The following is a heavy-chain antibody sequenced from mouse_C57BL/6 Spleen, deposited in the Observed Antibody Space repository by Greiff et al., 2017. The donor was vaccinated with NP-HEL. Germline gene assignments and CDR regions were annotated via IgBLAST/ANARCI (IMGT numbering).Heavy chain of an antibody. CDR2: IHPNSGST. V-gene: IGHV1-64*01. J-gene: IGHJ4*01. D-gene: IGHD1-1*01. Sequence: VQLQQPGAELVKPGASVKLSCKASGYTFTSYWMHWVKQRPGQGLEWIGMIHPNSGSTNYNEKFKSKATLTVDKSSSTAYMQLSSLTSEDSAVYYCARSLTTVVALYYYAMDYWGQGTSVTVSS. CDR3: ARSLTTVVALYYYAMDY. CDR1: GYTFTSYW.